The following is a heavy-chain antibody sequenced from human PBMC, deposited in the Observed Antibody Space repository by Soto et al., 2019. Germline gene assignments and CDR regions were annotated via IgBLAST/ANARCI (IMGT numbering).Heavy chain of an antibody. CDR2: IYYSGST. CDR1: GGSISSGDYY. D-gene: IGHD2-2*01. V-gene: IGHV4-30-4*01. CDR3: ARVLVPAANFDY. Sequence: QVQLQESGPGLVKPSQTLSLTCTVSGGSISSGDYYWSWIRQPPGKGLEWIGYIYYSGSTYYNPSIKLRVTISVDTSKNQFSLKLSSVTAADTAVYYCARVLVPAANFDYWGQGTLVTVSS. J-gene: IGHJ4*02.